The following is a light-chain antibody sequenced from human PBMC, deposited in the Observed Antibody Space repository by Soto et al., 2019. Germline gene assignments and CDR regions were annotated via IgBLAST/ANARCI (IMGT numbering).Light chain of an antibody. CDR2: DAS. CDR1: QSISSW. Sequence: DIQMTQSPSTLSASVGDRVTIICRASQSISSWLAWYQQKPGKAHKLLIYDASSLESGVPSRFSGSGSGTEFTLTISSLQPDDFATYYCQQYNSQWTFGQGTKVEIK. V-gene: IGKV1-5*02. J-gene: IGKJ1*01. CDR3: QQYNSQWT.